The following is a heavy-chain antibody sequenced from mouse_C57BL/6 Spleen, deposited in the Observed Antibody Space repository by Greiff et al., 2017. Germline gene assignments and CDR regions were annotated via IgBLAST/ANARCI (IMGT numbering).Heavy chain of an antibody. Sequence: VQLQQPGAELVRPGSSVKLSCKASGYTFTSYWMHWVKQRPIQGLEWIGNIDPSDSETHYNQKFKDKATLTVDKSSSTAYMQLSSLTSEDSAVYYCARLGYYSNSAYWGQGTLVTVSA. CDR3: ARLGYYSNSAY. CDR2: IDPSDSET. CDR1: GYTFTSYW. D-gene: IGHD2-5*01. V-gene: IGHV1-52*01. J-gene: IGHJ3*01.